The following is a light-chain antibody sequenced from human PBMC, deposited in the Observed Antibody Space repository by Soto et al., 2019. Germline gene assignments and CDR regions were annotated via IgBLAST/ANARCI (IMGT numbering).Light chain of an antibody. CDR3: CSYAGSSTPVV. CDR1: SSDVGSYNL. Sequence: QSVLTQPASVSGSPGQSITISCTGTSSDVGSYNLVSWYQQHPGKAPKLMIYEGSKRPSGVSNRFSGSKSGNTASLTISGLQAEDEADYYCCSYAGSSTPVVFGGGNKLNV. J-gene: IGLJ2*01. V-gene: IGLV2-23*01. CDR2: EGS.